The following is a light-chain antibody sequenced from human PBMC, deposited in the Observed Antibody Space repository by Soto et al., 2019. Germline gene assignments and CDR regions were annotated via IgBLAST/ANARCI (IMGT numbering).Light chain of an antibody. V-gene: IGLV1-44*01. Sequence: QSVLTQPPSASGTPGQTVTISCSGNNSNIGSNFVFWYQQFPGTAPKLLIHSDDQRPSGVPDRFSGSKSGTSASLAISGLQSEDEADYYCATWDDSLFGHVFGTGTKVTVL. CDR3: ATWDDSLFGHV. J-gene: IGLJ1*01. CDR2: SDD. CDR1: NSNIGSNF.